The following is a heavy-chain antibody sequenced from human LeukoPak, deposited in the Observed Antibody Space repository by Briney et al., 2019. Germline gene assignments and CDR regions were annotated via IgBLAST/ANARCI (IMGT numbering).Heavy chain of an antibody. D-gene: IGHD1-7*01. CDR3: AKALTGTTSYYYYGMDV. CDR2: ITWNGGNT. J-gene: IGHJ6*02. V-gene: IGHV3-20*04. Sequence: PGGSLRLSCAGSGFTFDDYGMSWVRQAPGKGLEWVSGITWNGGNTDYADSVKGRFTISRDNSKNTLYLQMNSLRAEDTAVYYCAKALTGTTSYYYYGMDVWGQGTTVTVSS. CDR1: GFTFDDYG.